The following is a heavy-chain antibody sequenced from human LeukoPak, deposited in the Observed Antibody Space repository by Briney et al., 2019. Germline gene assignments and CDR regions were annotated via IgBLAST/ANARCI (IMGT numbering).Heavy chain of an antibody. CDR2: ISGSGGST. Sequence: GGSLRLSCAASGFTFSSYAMSWVRQAPGKGLEWVSAISGSGGSTYYADSVKGRFTISRDNSKNTLYLQMNSLRAEDTAVYYCAKDRYSSSWYVIEAEDAFDIWGQGTMVTVSS. J-gene: IGHJ3*02. D-gene: IGHD6-13*01. CDR1: GFTFSSYA. CDR3: AKDRYSSSWYVIEAEDAFDI. V-gene: IGHV3-23*01.